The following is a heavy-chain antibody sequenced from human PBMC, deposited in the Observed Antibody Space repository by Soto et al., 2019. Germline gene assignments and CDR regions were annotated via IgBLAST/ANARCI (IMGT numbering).Heavy chain of an antibody. J-gene: IGHJ6*02. CDR2: INPKGGGT. Sequence: ASVKVSCKASGYSFTDYHIHWVRQAPGQGLEWLGRINPKGGGTSTAQKFQGWVTMTTDTSISTASMELTRLTSDDTAIYYCARGDSTDCSNGVCSFFYNHDMDVWG. CDR3: ARGDSTDCSNGVCSFFYNHDMDV. CDR1: GYSFTDYH. D-gene: IGHD2-8*01. V-gene: IGHV1-2*04.